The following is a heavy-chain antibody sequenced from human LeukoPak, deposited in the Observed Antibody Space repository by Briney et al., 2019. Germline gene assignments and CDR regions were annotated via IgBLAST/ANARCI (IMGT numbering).Heavy chain of an antibody. CDR1: GFTFSSYS. Sequence: GGSLRLSCAASGFTFSSYSMNWVRQAPGKGLEWVSSISSSSSYIYYADSVKGRFTISRDNAKNSLYLQMNSLRAEDTAVYYCARDPTYYLRYGYFDFWGQGTLVTVSS. V-gene: IGHV3-21*01. D-gene: IGHD1-26*01. J-gene: IGHJ4*02. CDR2: ISSSSSYI. CDR3: ARDPTYYLRYGYFDF.